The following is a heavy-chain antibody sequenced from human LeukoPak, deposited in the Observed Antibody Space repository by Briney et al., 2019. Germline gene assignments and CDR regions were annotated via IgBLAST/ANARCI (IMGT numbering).Heavy chain of an antibody. J-gene: IGHJ4*02. V-gene: IGHV4-31*03. CDR2: IYYSGIT. CDR1: GDSISSDTYY. Sequence: SQTLSLTCTVSGDSISSDTYYWSWIRQHPGKGLEWIGNIYYSGITYYTPSLMSRVSISLHTSKNQFSLRLSSVTVADTAVYHCARFYGDYGLYYFDHWGQGTLVTVSS. D-gene: IGHD4-17*01. CDR3: ARFYGDYGLYYFDH.